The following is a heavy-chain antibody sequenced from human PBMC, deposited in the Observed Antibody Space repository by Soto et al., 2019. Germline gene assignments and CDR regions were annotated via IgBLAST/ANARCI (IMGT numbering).Heavy chain of an antibody. V-gene: IGHV4-31*03. D-gene: IGHD3-10*01. J-gene: IGHJ4*02. CDR2: IYYSGST. CDR1: GGSISSGGYY. CDR3: ASLVIWFGELSFDY. Sequence: SETLSLTCTVSGGSISSGGYYWSWIRQHPGKGLEWIGYIYYSGSTYYNPSLKSRVTISVDTSKNQFSLKLSSVTAADTAVYYCASLVIWFGELSFDYWGQGTLVTVSS.